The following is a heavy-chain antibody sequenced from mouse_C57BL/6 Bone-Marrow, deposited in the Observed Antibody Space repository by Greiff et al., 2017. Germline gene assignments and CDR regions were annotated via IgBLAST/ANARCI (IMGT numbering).Heavy chain of an antibody. CDR1: GFNIKDAY. CDR2: IDPENGDT. CDR3: TRIAY. V-gene: IGHV14-4*01. Sequence: EVQLVESGAELVRPGASVTLSCTASGFNIKDAYMHWVQQRPEHGLEWIGWIDPENGDTEYASKFQGKATITVDTSSNTAYLQLSSLTSEDTAVYYCTRIAYWGQGTLVTVSA. J-gene: IGHJ3*01.